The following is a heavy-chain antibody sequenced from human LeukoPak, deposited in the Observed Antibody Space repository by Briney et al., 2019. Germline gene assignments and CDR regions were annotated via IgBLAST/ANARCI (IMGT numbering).Heavy chain of an antibody. CDR2: INAGNGNT. V-gene: IGHV1-3*01. D-gene: IGHD6-13*01. CDR1: GYTFTSYA. J-gene: IGHJ4*02. Sequence: GASVKVSCKASGYTFTSYAMYWVRQAPGQRLEWMGWINAGNGNTKYSQKFQGRVTITRDTSASTVYMELSSLRSEDMAVYYCARDGYSSSFDYWGQGTLVTVSS. CDR3: ARDGYSSSFDY.